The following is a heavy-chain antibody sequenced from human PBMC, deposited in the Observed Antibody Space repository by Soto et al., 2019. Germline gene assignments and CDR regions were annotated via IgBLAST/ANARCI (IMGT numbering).Heavy chain of an antibody. J-gene: IGHJ5*02. CDR2: IKQDGSEK. Sequence: EVQLVESGGGLVQPGGSLRLSCAASGFTFSSYCMSWVRQAPGKGLEWVANIKQDGSEKYYVDSVKGRFTIARDNAKNSLYLQINSERAEDTAVYYCAREGRDDIKEFDPWGQGTLVTVSS. D-gene: IGHD2-15*01. CDR3: AREGRDDIKEFDP. V-gene: IGHV3-7*01. CDR1: GFTFSSYC.